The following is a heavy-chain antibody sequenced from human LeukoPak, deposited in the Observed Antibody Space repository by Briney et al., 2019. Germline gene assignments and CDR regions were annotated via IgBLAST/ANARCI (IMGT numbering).Heavy chain of an antibody. D-gene: IGHD3-10*02. CDR1: GYTFTGYY. CDR2: INPSSGGT. V-gene: IGHV1-2*02. CDR3: ARVFNSGNYVDY. Sequence: GASVKVSCKASGYTFTGYYMHWMRQAPGQGLEWMGWINPSSGGTNYAQKFQGRVTMTRDTSISTAYMELSRLRSDDTAVYYCARVFNSGNYVDYWGQGTLVTVSS. J-gene: IGHJ4*02.